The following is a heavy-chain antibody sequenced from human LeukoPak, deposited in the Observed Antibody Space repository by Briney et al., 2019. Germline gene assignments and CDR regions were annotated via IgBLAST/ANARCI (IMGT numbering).Heavy chain of an antibody. CDR3: AAWVDTAMEEDYYYYMGV. D-gene: IGHD5-18*01. CDR1: GGTFSSYT. Sequence: ASVKVSCKASGGTFSSYTISWVRQAPGQGLEWMGRIIPILGIANYAQKFQGRVTITADKSTSTAYMELSSLRSEDTAVYYCAAWVDTAMEEDYYYYMGVWGKGTTVTVSS. CDR2: IIPILGIA. J-gene: IGHJ6*03. V-gene: IGHV1-69*02.